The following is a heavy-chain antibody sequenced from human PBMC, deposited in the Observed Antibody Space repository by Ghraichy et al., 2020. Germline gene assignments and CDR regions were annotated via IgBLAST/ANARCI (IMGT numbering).Heavy chain of an antibody. Sequence: GSLRLSCAASGFTFSSYGMHWVRQAPGKGLEWVAVISYDGSNKYYADSVKGRFTISRDNSKNTLYLQMNSLRAEDTAVYYCAKDLGVRGVIIGGYWGQGTLVTVSS. CDR2: ISYDGSNK. V-gene: IGHV3-30*18. D-gene: IGHD3-10*01. J-gene: IGHJ4*02. CDR1: GFTFSSYG. CDR3: AKDLGVRGVIIGGY.